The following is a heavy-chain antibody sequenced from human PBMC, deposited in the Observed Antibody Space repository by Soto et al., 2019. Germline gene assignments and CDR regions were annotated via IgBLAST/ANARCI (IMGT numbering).Heavy chain of an antibody. CDR2: TYYSGST. D-gene: IGHD3-16*02. J-gene: IGHJ6*03. CDR1: GGSISSYY. CDR3: ARVAYSSRDMGELSPADYYYYCYMDV. Sequence: SETLSLTCTVSGGSISSYYWSWIRQPPGKGLEWIGYTYYSGSTNYNPPLKSRVPISIDTSRNQSSLKLSSVTAADTAVYYCARVAYSSRDMGELSPADYYYYCYMDVWGKGTTVTVSS. V-gene: IGHV4-59*01.